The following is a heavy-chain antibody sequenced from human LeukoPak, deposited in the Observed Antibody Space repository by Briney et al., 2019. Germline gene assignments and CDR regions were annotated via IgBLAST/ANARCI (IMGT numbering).Heavy chain of an antibody. CDR1: GFTFSSYV. V-gene: IGHV3-23*01. J-gene: IGHJ4*02. Sequence: QSGGSLRLSCAASGFTFSSYVMNWVRQAPGKGLEWVSGISDNGGSTYYADSVKGRFTISRDNSKNTLYLQMNSLRAEDTAVYYCARKMGPYSSGDYWGQGTLVTVSS. CDR3: ARKMGPYSSGDY. D-gene: IGHD6-19*01. CDR2: ISDNGGST.